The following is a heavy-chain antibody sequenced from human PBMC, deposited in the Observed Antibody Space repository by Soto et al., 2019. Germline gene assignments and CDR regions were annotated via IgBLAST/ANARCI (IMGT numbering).Heavy chain of an antibody. V-gene: IGHV3-23*01. CDR2: ISGSGRST. CDR3: AKEIYGSGSWNFDY. J-gene: IGHJ4*02. CDR1: GFTFSSYA. Sequence: EVQLLESGGGWVQPGGSLRLSFAASGFTFSSYAMSWVRQAPGKGLEWVSVISGSGRSTYYADSVKGRFAISRDNSKNTLSVQMTSLRAEDPAVSYCAKEIYGSGSWNFDYWGQGTLVTVSS. D-gene: IGHD3-10*01.